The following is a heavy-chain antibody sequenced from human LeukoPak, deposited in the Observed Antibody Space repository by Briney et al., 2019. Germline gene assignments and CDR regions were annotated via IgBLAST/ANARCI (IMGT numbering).Heavy chain of an antibody. V-gene: IGHV3-23*01. D-gene: IGHD1-1*01. J-gene: IGHJ6*03. CDR2: ISGTGDST. CDR1: GFTFTSYA. Sequence: GGSLRLSCAASGFTFTSYAMSWVRQAPGKGQEWVSAISGTGDSTYYADSVKGRFTISRDNSKNTLYLQMSSLRGEDTAVYYCAKEANWNFYMDVWGKGTTVTVSS. CDR3: AKEANWNFYMDV.